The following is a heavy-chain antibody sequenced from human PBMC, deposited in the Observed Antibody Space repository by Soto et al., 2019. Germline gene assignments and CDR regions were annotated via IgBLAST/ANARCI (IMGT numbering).Heavy chain of an antibody. Sequence: QVQLVQSGAEVKKPGSSVKVSCKASGGTFSSYAISWVRQAPGQGLEWMGGIIAIFGTANYAQKFQGSVTMTADESTSTAYMELSSLRSEDTAVYYCAREKYNWNYGGWFAPLGQGTLVTVSS. J-gene: IGHJ5*02. CDR2: IIAIFGTA. CDR1: GGTFSSYA. D-gene: IGHD1-7*01. CDR3: AREKYNWNYGGWFAP. V-gene: IGHV1-69*01.